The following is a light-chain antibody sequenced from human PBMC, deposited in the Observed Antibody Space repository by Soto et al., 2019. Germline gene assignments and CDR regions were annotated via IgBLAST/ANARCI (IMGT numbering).Light chain of an antibody. CDR1: QTVLDSSNNKDY. CDR2: WAS. V-gene: IGKV4-1*01. J-gene: IGKJ1*01. CDR3: QQYGSSPRT. Sequence: DIVMTQSPDSVAVSLGERATINCKSSQTVLDSSNNKDYLTWYQQKPGQPPKLLIYWASTREFGVPDRFSGSGSGTDFTLTISRLEPEDFAVYYCQQYGSSPRTFGQGTKVDIK.